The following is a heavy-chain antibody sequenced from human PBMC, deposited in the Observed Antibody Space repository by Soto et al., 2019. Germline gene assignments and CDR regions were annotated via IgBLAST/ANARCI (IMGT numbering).Heavy chain of an antibody. Sequence: GGSLRLSCAASGFTFSDYYMSWIRQAPGKGLEWVSYISSSSSYANYADSVKGRFTISRDNAKNSLYLQMNSLRAEDTAVYYCARYLGVGAANFDYRGQGTLVTVSS. J-gene: IGHJ4*02. CDR1: GFTFSDYY. D-gene: IGHD1-26*01. CDR3: ARYLGVGAANFDY. V-gene: IGHV3-11*06. CDR2: ISSSSSYA.